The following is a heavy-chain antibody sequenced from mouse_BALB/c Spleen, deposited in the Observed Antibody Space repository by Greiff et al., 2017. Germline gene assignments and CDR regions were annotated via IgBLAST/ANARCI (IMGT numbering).Heavy chain of an antibody. V-gene: IGHV5-4*02. CDR3: ARDNYGYDWFAY. CDR1: GFTFSDYY. CDR2: ISDGGSYT. J-gene: IGHJ3*01. D-gene: IGHD1-2*01. Sequence: EVQRVESGGGLVKPGGSLKLSCAASGFTFSDYYMYWVRQTPEKRLEWVATISDGGSYTYYPDSVKGRFTISRDNAKNNLYLQMSSLKSEDTAMYYCARDNYGYDWFAYWGQGTLVTVSA.